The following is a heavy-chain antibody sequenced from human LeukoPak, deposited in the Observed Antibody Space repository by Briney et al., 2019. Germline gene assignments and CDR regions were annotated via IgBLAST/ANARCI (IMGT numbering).Heavy chain of an antibody. CDR1: GGSFSGYY. CDR3: ARVFPLLYCSSTSCQGFMDV. CDR2: INHSGST. Sequence: SETLSLTCAVYGGSFSGYYWSWIRQPPGKGLEWIGEINHSGSTNYNPSLKSRVTISVDTSKNQFSLKLSSVTAADTAVYYCARVFPLLYCSSTSCQGFMDVWGKGTTVTVSS. V-gene: IGHV4-34*01. D-gene: IGHD2-2*01. J-gene: IGHJ6*03.